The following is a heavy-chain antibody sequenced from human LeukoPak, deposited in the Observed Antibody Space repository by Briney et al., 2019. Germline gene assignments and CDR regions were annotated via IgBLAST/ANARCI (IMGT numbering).Heavy chain of an antibody. CDR3: ARESASRGFFDP. D-gene: IGHD2-2*01. CDR1: GFTFSSNY. Sequence: GGSLRLFCAASGFTFSSNYMSWVRQAPGKGLEWVSIIYSGGSTYYADSVKGRFTISRDNSKNTLYLQMNSLRAEDTAVYYCARESASRGFFDPWGQGTLVTGSS. J-gene: IGHJ5*02. CDR2: IYSGGST. V-gene: IGHV3-53*01.